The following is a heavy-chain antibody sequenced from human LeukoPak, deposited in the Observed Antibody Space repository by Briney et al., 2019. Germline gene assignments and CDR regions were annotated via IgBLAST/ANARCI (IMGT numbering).Heavy chain of an antibody. V-gene: IGHV4-34*01. Sequence: SETLSVTCAIYGGSFSGYSWTWIRQPPGKGLEWIGEFSHSGFPVYNPSLKSRVTISVDTSKIQISLKLNSVTAADTAVYYCARLRDYYYNYMDVWGKGTTVTISS. CDR3: ARLRDYYYNYMDV. CDR1: GGSFSGYS. J-gene: IGHJ6*03. CDR2: FSHSGFP.